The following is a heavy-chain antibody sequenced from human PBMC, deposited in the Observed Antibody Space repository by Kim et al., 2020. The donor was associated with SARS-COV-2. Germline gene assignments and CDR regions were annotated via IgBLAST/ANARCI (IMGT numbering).Heavy chain of an antibody. Sequence: GGSLRLSCEASGFTFSSYWMNWVRQGPGKGLVWVSRIKGDGSDTHYADFVKGRFTISRDNAKNTLHLKLNSLGVEDTATYYCARGSFQQGFDPWGQGTLVTVSS. CDR3: ARGSFQQGFDP. D-gene: IGHD6-13*01. J-gene: IGHJ5*02. CDR1: GFTFSSYW. V-gene: IGHV3-74*01. CDR2: IKGDGSDT.